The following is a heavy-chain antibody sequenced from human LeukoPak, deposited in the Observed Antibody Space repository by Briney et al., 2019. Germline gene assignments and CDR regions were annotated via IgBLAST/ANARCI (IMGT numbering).Heavy chain of an antibody. Sequence: GGSLRLSCAASGFTFSDYWMHWVRQAPGKGLVWVSSVKGDGSSTTYADSVKGRFTISRDNAKNTLSLQMNSLRAEDTAVYYCARSRRFAMDVWGQGTTVTVSS. D-gene: IGHD3-10*01. V-gene: IGHV3-74*01. CDR3: ARSRRFAMDV. J-gene: IGHJ6*02. CDR2: VKGDGSST. CDR1: GFTFSDYW.